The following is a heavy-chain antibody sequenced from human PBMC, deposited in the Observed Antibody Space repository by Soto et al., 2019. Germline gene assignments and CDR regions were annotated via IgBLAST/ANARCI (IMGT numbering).Heavy chain of an antibody. D-gene: IGHD2-15*01. CDR2: IYYSGNT. Sequence: PSETLSLTCIVSGGSISSNDFYWSWIRQHPGKGLEWIGYIYYSGNTYYNPSLKSRVTILVDTSKNQFSLKLSSVTAADTAVYYCARHTPAISISDHWGQGTLVTVSS. CDR3: ARHTPAISISDH. CDR1: GGSISSNDFY. J-gene: IGHJ4*02. V-gene: IGHV4-30-4*08.